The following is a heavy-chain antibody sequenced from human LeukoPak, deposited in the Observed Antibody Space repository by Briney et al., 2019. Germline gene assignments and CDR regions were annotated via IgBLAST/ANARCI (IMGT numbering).Heavy chain of an antibody. CDR1: GYIFTDYY. CDR2: MNPNGGI. D-gene: IGHD5-24*01. V-gene: IGHV1-2*02. CDR3: ARGGKGLQLIGSFYDY. J-gene: IGHJ4*02. Sequence: ASLKVSCKASGYIFTDYYIHWVRQAPGQGLEWMGWMNPNGGIDYAQKFHGRVTLTRDTSITTAYMELSSLRSDDTAVYFCARGGKGLQLIGSFYDYWGQGTLVTVSS.